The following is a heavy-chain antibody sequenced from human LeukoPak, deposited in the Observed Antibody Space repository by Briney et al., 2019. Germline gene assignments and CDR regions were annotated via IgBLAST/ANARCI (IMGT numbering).Heavy chain of an antibody. CDR1: GFTFSSYA. V-gene: IGHV3-23*01. CDR2: ISGSGGST. D-gene: IGHD5-18*01. CDR3: AKVSGYRYGTFDY. Sequence: GGSLRLSCAASGFTFSSYAMSWVRQALGKGLEWVSAISGSGGSTYYADSVKGRFTISRDNSKNTLYLQMNSLRAEDTAVYYCAKVSGYRYGTFDYWGQGTLVTVSS. J-gene: IGHJ4*02.